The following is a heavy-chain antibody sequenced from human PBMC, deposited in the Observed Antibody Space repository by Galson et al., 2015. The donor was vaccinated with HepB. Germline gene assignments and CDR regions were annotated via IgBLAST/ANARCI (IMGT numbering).Heavy chain of an antibody. CDR3: ARHKQSSGWYREMYYGMDV. CDR2: INSDGTDT. Sequence: SLRLSCAAFGFSFSSSWMHWVRQVPGKGPEWLSRINSDGTDTKYADYLKGRFTISRDNAKKTLYLQMNSLTTEDTAVYYCARHKQSSGWYREMYYGMDVWGQGTTVTVSS. V-gene: IGHV3-74*03. J-gene: IGHJ6*02. CDR1: GFSFSSSW. D-gene: IGHD6-19*01.